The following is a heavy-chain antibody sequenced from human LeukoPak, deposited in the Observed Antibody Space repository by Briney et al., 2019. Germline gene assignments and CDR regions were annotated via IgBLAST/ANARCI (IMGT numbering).Heavy chain of an antibody. D-gene: IGHD5-12*01. Sequence: SETLSLACSVSGGSVSNGAFYWTWIRHRPGKGLEWLAYIYYTGVTYYNPSLESRLNISVDTSKNQFSLRLSAVTAADTATYYCAREAPYDERIDYWGQGTPVTVSS. CDR1: GGSVSNGAFY. CDR2: IYYTGVT. V-gene: IGHV4-31*03. CDR3: AREAPYDERIDY. J-gene: IGHJ4*02.